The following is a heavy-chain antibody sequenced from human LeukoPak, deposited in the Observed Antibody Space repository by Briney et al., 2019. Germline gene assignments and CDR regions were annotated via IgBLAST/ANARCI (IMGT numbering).Heavy chain of an antibody. CDR3: ARGRRACSSTSCPFDY. Sequence: PSETLSLTCAVYGGSLSGYYWCLMRQPPRKGLEWSGEINHSGSTNYNPSLKSRVAISVDTSKYKFSLKLGSVTAADTAVYYCARGRRACSSTSCPFDYWGQGTLVTVSS. CDR2: INHSGST. CDR1: GGSLSGYY. D-gene: IGHD2-2*01. J-gene: IGHJ4*02. V-gene: IGHV4-34*01.